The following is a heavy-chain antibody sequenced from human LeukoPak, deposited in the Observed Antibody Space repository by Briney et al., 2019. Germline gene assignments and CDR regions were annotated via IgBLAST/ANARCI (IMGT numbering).Heavy chain of an antibody. J-gene: IGHJ6*03. CDR1: GGTFSSYA. Sequence: GASVKVSCKASGGTFSSYAISWVRQAPGQGLEWMGGIIPIFGTANYAQKFQGRVTITTDESTSTAYMELSSLRSEDTAVYYCARAKPVVPAAVRYYYYYMDVWGKGTTVTVSS. V-gene: IGHV1-69*05. CDR2: IIPIFGTA. CDR3: ARAKPVVPAAVRYYYYYMDV. D-gene: IGHD2-2*01.